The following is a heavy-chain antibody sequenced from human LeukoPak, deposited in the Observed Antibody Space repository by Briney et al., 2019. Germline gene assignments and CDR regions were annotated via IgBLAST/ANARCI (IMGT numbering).Heavy chain of an antibody. J-gene: IGHJ2*01. Sequence: GGSLRLSCTASGFTFSDYYMTWIRQAPGKGLEWLSYVSTDSTYTNYADSVKGRFTISRDNAKSSLYLQLNSLTAEDTAVYYCTREDNWYFDLWGGGTLVTVSS. V-gene: IGHV3-11*05. CDR3: TREDNWYFDL. CDR2: VSTDSTYT. CDR1: GFTFSDYY.